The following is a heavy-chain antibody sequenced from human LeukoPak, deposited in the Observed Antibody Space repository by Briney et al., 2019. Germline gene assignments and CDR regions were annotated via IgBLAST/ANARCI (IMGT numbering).Heavy chain of an antibody. V-gene: IGHV1-69*05. CDR3: ARDHGGLTPGSYYYYMDV. D-gene: IGHD3-16*01. CDR2: IIPIFGAV. Sequence: SVKVSCKASGGTFSSYAISWVRQAPGQGLEWMGGIIPIFGAVNYAQKFQGRVTITTDESTSTAYMELSSLRSEDTAVYYCARDHGGLTPGSYYYYMDVWGKGTTVTVSS. CDR1: GGTFSSYA. J-gene: IGHJ6*03.